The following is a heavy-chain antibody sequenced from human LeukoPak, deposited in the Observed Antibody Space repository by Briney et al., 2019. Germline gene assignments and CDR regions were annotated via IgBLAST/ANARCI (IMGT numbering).Heavy chain of an antibody. D-gene: IGHD3-22*01. CDR1: GFTFSDYF. V-gene: IGHV3-11*06. Sequence: GGSLRLSCAASGFTFSDYFMSWIRQTPGKGLEWVSYISSSSSDTKYADSVKGRFTISRDNAKNSLYLQMNSLRAEDTAVYYCAKDVRVLVNWNHVQNFDYWGQGTLVTVSS. J-gene: IGHJ4*02. CDR3: AKDVRVLVNWNHVQNFDY. CDR2: ISSSSSDT.